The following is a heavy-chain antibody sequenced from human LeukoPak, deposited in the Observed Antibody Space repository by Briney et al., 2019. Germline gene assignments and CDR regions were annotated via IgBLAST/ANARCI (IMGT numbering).Heavy chain of an antibody. V-gene: IGHV1-46*01. CDR3: ARGGSRGWYDWFDP. Sequence: ASVKVSCKASGYTFTSYYMHWVRQAHGQWIERIGIINPSGGSTSYAQKVQGRATMNRDTCTSTVYMELSSLRSEDRAVYYCARGGSRGWYDWFDPWGQGTQVAVSS. D-gene: IGHD6-19*01. CDR2: INPSGGST. CDR1: GYTFTSYY. J-gene: IGHJ5*02.